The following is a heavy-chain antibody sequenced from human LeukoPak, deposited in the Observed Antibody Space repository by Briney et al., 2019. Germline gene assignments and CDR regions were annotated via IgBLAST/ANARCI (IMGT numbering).Heavy chain of an antibody. Sequence: GASVKVSCKASGGTFSSYAISWVRQAPGQGLEWMGGIIPIFGTANYAQKFQGRVTITADESTSTAYMELSSLRSEDTAVYYCARGDYYDSSGYYYFDYWGQGTLVTVSP. J-gene: IGHJ4*02. CDR3: ARGDYYDSSGYYYFDY. CDR1: GGTFSSYA. CDR2: IIPIFGTA. V-gene: IGHV1-69*13. D-gene: IGHD3-22*01.